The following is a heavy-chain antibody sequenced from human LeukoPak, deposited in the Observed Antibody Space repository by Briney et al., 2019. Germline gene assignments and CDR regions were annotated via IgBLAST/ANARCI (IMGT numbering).Heavy chain of an antibody. D-gene: IGHD6-19*01. J-gene: IGHJ4*02. CDR2: IYSGGST. CDR1: GFTVSINY. CDR3: ARGRYSSGWYGVDY. Sequence: GGSLRLSCAASGFTVSINYMSWVRQAPGKGLEWVSVIYSGGSTYYADSVKGRFTISRDNSKNTLYLQMNSLRAEDTAVYYCARGRYSSGWYGVDYWGQGTLVTVSS. V-gene: IGHV3-53*01.